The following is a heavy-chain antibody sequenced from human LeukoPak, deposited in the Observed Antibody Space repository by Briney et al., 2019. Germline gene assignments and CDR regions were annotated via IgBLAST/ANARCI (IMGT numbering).Heavy chain of an antibody. J-gene: IGHJ4*02. CDR2: ISSSSSYI. CDR3: ARDGDYGGNEDY. CDR1: GFTFSSYS. V-gene: IGHV3-21*01. Sequence: GGSLRLSCAASGFTFSSYSMNWVRQAPGKGLEWVSSISSSSSYIYYADSVKGRFTISRDNAKNSLYLQMNSLRAEDTAVYYCARDGDYGGNEDYWGQGTLVTVSS. D-gene: IGHD4-23*01.